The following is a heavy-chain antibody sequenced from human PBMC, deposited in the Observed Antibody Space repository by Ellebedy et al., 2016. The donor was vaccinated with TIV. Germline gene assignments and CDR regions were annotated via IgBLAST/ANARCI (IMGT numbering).Heavy chain of an antibody. V-gene: IGHV1-69*06. CDR1: RGTFSSYA. Sequence: SVKVSXKASRGTFSSYAISWVRQAPGQGLEWMGGIIPIFGTANYAQKFQGRVTITADKSTSTAYMELSSLRSEDTAVYYCASLYCSSTSCYTGGAYYYYGMDVWGQGTTVTVSS. CDR3: ASLYCSSTSCYTGGAYYYYGMDV. CDR2: IIPIFGTA. J-gene: IGHJ6*02. D-gene: IGHD2-2*02.